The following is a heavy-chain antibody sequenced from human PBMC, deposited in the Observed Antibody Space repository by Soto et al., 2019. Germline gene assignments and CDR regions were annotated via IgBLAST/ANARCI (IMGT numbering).Heavy chain of an antibody. CDR1: GFTFSSYA. CDR3: GKGVSPMMVEATATFYFAT. V-gene: IGHV3-23*01. Sequence: GGSLRLSCAASGFTFSSYAMSWVRRAPGKGLEWVSSISGNGRSAYYADSVKGRFTISRDNAKNSLYLQMNSLRVEDTAVYFCGKGVSPMMVEATATFYFATGGQESLFTVSS. D-gene: IGHD3-22*01. J-gene: IGHJ4*02. CDR2: ISGNGRSA.